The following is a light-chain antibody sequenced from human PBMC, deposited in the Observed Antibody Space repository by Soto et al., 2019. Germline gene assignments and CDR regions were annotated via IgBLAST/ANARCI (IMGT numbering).Light chain of an antibody. CDR2: DVS. V-gene: IGLV2-14*03. CDR1: SSDVGGYNY. Sequence: QSALTQPASVSGSPGQSITISCSGTSSDVGGYNYVSWYQQHPGKAPKLMIYDVSNRPSGVSNRFSGSRSGNTASLTISGPQAEDEAHYYCRSYTGSTTLVIFGGGTKLTVL. J-gene: IGLJ2*01. CDR3: RSYTGSTTLVI.